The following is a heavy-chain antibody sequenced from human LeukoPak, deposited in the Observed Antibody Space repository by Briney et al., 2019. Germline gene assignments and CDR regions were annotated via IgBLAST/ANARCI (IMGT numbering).Heavy chain of an antibody. V-gene: IGHV1-8*01. D-gene: IGHD3-16*01. J-gene: IGHJ4*02. CDR1: GYTFTSYD. CDR2: MSPNSGDT. Sequence: ASVKVSCKASGYTFTSYDINWVRQATGQGLEWMGWMSPNSGDTDYAQEFQGRLTMTRDTSISTAYMELSSLRSEDTAVYYCVRTPPNWGADYWGQGTLVTVSS. CDR3: VRTPPNWGADY.